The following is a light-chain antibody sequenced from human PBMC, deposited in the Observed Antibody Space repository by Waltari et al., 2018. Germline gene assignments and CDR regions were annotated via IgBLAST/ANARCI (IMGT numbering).Light chain of an antibody. Sequence: SCRASQSVGIYLAWYQQKPGQPPRLLMYDTSKRATGIPARFSGSGSGADFTLTISSLEPEDFAIYYCQHRVNWPWTFGQGTKVDIK. CDR2: DTS. V-gene: IGKV3-11*01. J-gene: IGKJ1*01. CDR1: QSVGIY. CDR3: QHRVNWPWT.